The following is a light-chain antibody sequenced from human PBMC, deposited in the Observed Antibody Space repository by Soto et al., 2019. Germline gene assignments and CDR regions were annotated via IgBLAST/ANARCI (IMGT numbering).Light chain of an antibody. J-gene: IGLJ3*02. CDR2: TND. CDR3: AAWDDSLRGWV. CDR1: SSNIGSNY. V-gene: IGLV1-47*02. Sequence: QSVLTQPPSASGTPGQRVTISCSGSSSNIGSNYVYWYQQLPGTAPKLLIYTNDQRPSGVPDRFSGSKSGTSASLAISGLRSEDEADYYCAAWDDSLRGWVFRGGTKVTVL.